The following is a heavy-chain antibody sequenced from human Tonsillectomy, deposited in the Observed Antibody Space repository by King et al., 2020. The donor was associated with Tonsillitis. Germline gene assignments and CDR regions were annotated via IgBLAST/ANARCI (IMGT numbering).Heavy chain of an antibody. J-gene: IGHJ5*02. Sequence: EQLVQSGGGLVKPGGSLRLSCATSGFTFSDYYMNWIRQAPGKGLEWVSYISSSGSTMYYADSVKGRFTISRDNAKNSLYLQMNSLRAEDTAVYYCASYPPIEGRANWFNPLGQGTLVTVSS. CDR2: ISSSGSTM. CDR3: ASYPPIEGRANWFNP. V-gene: IGHV3-11*01. CDR1: GFTFSDYY.